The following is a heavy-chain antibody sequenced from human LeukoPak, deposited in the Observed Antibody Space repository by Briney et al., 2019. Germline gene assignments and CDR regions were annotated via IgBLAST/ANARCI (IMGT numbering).Heavy chain of an antibody. V-gene: IGHV1-2*02. CDR1: GYTFTDYY. CDR3: ARANMVRGVGLFFDRNWFDP. Sequence: ASVKVSCKASGYTFTDYYMHWVRQAPGQGLEWMGWINPNSGGTNYAQKFQGRVTMTRDTSISTAYMELSRLTSDDTAVYYCARANMVRGVGLFFDRNWFDPWGQGTLVTVSS. D-gene: IGHD3-10*01. J-gene: IGHJ5*02. CDR2: INPNSGGT.